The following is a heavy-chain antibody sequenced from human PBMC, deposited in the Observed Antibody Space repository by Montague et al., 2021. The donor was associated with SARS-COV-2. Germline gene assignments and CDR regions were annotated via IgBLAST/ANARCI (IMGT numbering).Heavy chain of an antibody. V-gene: IGHV2-5*02. Sequence: PALGKHTQTLTLTCTFSGFSLSTSGVGVGWIRQPPGKALEWLALIYWDDDKRYSPSLKSRLTITKDTSKNQVVLTMTSMDPVDTATYYCAHRDSGRIAAAGFDYWGQGTLVTVSS. J-gene: IGHJ4*02. CDR2: IYWDDDK. CDR1: GFSLSTSGVG. CDR3: AHRDSGRIAAAGFDY. D-gene: IGHD6-13*01.